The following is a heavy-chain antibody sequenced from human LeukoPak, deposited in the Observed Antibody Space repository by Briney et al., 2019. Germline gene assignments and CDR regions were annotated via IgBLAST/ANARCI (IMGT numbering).Heavy chain of an antibody. CDR2: IWYDGSNK. CDR1: GFTFSSYG. Sequence: PGRSLRLSCAASGFTFSSYGMHWVRQAPGKGLEWVAVIWYDGSNKYYADSVKGRFTISRDNSKNTLYLQMNSLRAEDTAVYYCASGVTMVRGAPFDHYYGMDVWGKGTTVTVSS. V-gene: IGHV3-33*01. J-gene: IGHJ6*04. CDR3: ASGVTMVRGAPFDHYYGMDV. D-gene: IGHD3-10*01.